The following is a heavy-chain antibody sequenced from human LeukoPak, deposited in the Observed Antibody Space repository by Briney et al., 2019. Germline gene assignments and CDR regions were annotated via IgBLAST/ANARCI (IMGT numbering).Heavy chain of an antibody. CDR2: IKQDGSEK. D-gene: IGHD3-3*01. J-gene: IGHJ6*03. CDR3: ARGALSGGRFLEWSYYYYYMDV. V-gene: IGHV3-7*03. Sequence: PGGSLRLSCAASGFTFSNYWMSWVRQAPGKGLEWVANIKQDGSEKYYVDSVKGRFTISRDNAKNSLYLQMNSLRAEDTALYYCARGALSGGRFLEWSYYYYYMDVWGKGTTVTVSS. CDR1: GFTFSNYW.